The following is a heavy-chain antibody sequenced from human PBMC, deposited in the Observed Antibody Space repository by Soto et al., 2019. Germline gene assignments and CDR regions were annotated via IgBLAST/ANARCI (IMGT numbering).Heavy chain of an antibody. V-gene: IGHV4-34*01. CDR3: ATRAYDTNGYYRFDP. D-gene: IGHD3-22*01. J-gene: IGHJ5*01. Sequence: PPETLSLTCAVYGGSFSGHSWTWIRQPPGKGLEWIGAINHSGRDNYSPSLKSRVTISLDTSQNQSSLTLSAVTAADTAMYYCATRAYDTNGYYRFDPWGQGTLVTVSS. CDR2: INHSGRD. CDR1: GGSFSGHS.